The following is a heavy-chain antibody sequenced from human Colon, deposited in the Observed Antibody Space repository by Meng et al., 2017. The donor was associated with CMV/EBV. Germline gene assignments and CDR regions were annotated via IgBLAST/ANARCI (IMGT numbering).Heavy chain of an antibody. Sequence: ASVKVSCKASGGTFNNFPINWVRQAPGQGLEWMGWISAYNGNTNYAQKLQGRVTMTTDTPTSTAYMELRSLRSDDTAVYYCARGHYYYYYGMDVWGQGTTVTVSS. CDR2: ISAYNGNT. J-gene: IGHJ6*02. CDR1: GGTFNNFP. CDR3: ARGHYYYYYGMDV. V-gene: IGHV1-18*04.